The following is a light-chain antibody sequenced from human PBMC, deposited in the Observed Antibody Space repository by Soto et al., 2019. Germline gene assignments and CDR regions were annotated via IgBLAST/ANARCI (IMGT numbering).Light chain of an antibody. CDR3: QKPRT. CDR2: GAS. Sequence: IVMTQSPATLSVSPGERATLSCRASQSVSTNLAWYQQKPGQAPRLLIYGASTRATGIPARFSGSGSGTEFTLTISSLQSEDFAVYYCQKPRTFGQGTKLESK. CDR1: QSVSTN. V-gene: IGKV3-15*01. J-gene: IGKJ2*02.